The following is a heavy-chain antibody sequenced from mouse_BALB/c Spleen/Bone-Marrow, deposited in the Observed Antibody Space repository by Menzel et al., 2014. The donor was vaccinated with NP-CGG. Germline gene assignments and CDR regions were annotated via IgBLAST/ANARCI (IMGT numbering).Heavy chain of an antibody. CDR1: GYTFTSYN. J-gene: IGHJ1*01. D-gene: IGHD1-1*01. V-gene: IGHV1-12*01. CDR2: IYPGNGDT. Sequence: QVQLQQSRAELVKPGASVKMSCKASGYTFTSYNMHRVKQTPGQGLEWIGAIYPGNGDTSYNQKFKGKATLTADKSSSTAYMQLSSLTSEDSAVYYCARSHYGSSVYWYFDVWGAGTTVTVSS. CDR3: ARSHYGSSVYWYFDV.